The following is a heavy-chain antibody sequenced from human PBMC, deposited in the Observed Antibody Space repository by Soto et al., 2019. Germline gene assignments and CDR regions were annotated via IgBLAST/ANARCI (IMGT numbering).Heavy chain of an antibody. D-gene: IGHD2-21*01. CDR2: ISYDGSNK. J-gene: IGHJ6*03. Sequence: QVQLVASGGGVVQPGRSLRLSCAASGFTFSSYGMHWVRQAPGKGLERVAVISYDGSNKYYADSVKGRFTISRDNSKNTLYLQMNSLRAEDTAVYYCAKDSGTIAYYRDVWGKGTTVTVSS. CDR3: AKDSGTIAYYRDV. CDR1: GFTFSSYG. V-gene: IGHV3-30*18.